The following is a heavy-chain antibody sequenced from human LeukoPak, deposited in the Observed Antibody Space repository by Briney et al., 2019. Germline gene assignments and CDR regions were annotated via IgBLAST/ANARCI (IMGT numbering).Heavy chain of an antibody. D-gene: IGHD6-19*01. Sequence: ASVKVSCKASGYTFTSYGISWVRQAPGQGLEWMGWISAYNGNTNYAQKLQGRVTMTTDTSTSTAYMELSSLRSEDTAVYYCARVVAGGLYYYYYMDVWGKGTTVTISS. CDR2: ISAYNGNT. J-gene: IGHJ6*03. CDR3: ARVVAGGLYYYYYMDV. V-gene: IGHV1-18*01. CDR1: GYTFTSYG.